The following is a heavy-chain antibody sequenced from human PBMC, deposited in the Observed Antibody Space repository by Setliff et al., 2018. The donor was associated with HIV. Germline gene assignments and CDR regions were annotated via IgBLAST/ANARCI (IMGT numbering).Heavy chain of an antibody. D-gene: IGHD2-2*01. CDR3: ARDDSIVLVPAIMRGDGFDF. Sequence: PSETLSLTCTVSGGSVGSSSYYWAWIRQPPGKGLEWIGSIYSTGNTKYNPSHESRVTFSIDTSENQFSLRLASVTAADTAIYYCARDDSIVLVPAIMRGDGFDFWGQGRMVTVSS. J-gene: IGHJ3*01. CDR1: GGSVGSSSYY. V-gene: IGHV4-39*07. CDR2: IYSTGNT.